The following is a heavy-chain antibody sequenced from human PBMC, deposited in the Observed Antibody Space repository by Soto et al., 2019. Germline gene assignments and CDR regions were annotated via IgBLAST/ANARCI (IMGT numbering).Heavy chain of an antibody. V-gene: IGHV3-53*01. D-gene: IGHD6-19*01. CDR2: IYSGGST. J-gene: IGHJ4*02. Sequence: EVQLVESGGGLIQLGGSLRLSCAASGFSVSRYYMSWVRQAPGKGLEWVSVIYSGGSTYYADSVKGRFTISRDNSKNILYLQMNSLTAEDTAVYYCARDFGNGCTDYWGEGTLVTVSS. CDR1: GFSVSRYY. CDR3: ARDFGNGCTDY.